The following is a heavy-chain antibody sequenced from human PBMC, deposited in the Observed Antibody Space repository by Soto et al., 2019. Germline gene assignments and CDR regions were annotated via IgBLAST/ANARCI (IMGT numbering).Heavy chain of an antibody. CDR1: GGTFNRRD. J-gene: IGHJ4*02. D-gene: IGHD5-12*01. V-gene: IGHV1-69*13. CDR2: IIPMFGTP. Sequence: SVKVSCKASGGTFNRRDMRWVRQAPAQGLEWMGGIIPMFGTPHYAEKFQDRVTITADESTGTAYLESGSLTSEDTAVYYCATSEGRNGYSFDYWGQGTLVTVSS. CDR3: ATSEGRNGYSFDY.